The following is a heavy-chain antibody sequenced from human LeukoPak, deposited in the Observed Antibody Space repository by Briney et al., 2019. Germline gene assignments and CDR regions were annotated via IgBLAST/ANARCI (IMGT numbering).Heavy chain of an antibody. CDR1: GFTFSSYS. J-gene: IGHJ4*02. V-gene: IGHV3-21*01. D-gene: IGHD6-25*01. CDR2: ISSSSSYI. Sequence: GGSLRLSCAASGFTFSSYSMNWVRQAPGKGLEWVSSISSSSSYIYYADSVKGRFTISRDNAKNSLYLRMNSLRAEDTAVHYCARVPEQRHWNFDYWGQGTLVTVSS. CDR3: ARVPEQRHWNFDY.